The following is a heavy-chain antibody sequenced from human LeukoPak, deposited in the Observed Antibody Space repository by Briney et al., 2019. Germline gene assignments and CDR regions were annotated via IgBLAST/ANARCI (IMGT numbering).Heavy chain of an antibody. Sequence: ASVKVSCKASGYTFTSYDINWVRQATGQGLEWMGWMNPNSGNTGYAQKFQGRVTMTRDTSISTAYMELSRLRSDDTAVYYCARDLTLGYCSSTSCYTEDYWGQGTLVTVSS. CDR3: ARDLTLGYCSSTSCYTEDY. D-gene: IGHD2-2*02. CDR2: MNPNSGNT. CDR1: GYTFTSYD. J-gene: IGHJ4*02. V-gene: IGHV1-8*01.